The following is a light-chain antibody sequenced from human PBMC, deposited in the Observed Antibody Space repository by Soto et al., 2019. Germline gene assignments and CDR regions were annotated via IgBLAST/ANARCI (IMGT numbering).Light chain of an antibody. V-gene: IGLV2-23*01. CDR2: EAS. Sequence: QSVLTQPASVSGSPGQSITISCTGISNDVGTYNLVSWYQHHPGKAPKLIIYEASKRPSGVPNRCSGSKSGNTASLTISGLHAEDEADYYCGSYGRSVVFGGGTKVTVL. J-gene: IGLJ2*01. CDR3: GSYGRSVV. CDR1: SNDVGTYNL.